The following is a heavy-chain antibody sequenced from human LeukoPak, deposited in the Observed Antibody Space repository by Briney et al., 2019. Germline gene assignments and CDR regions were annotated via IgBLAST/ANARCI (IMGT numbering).Heavy chain of an antibody. V-gene: IGHV3-7*03. J-gene: IGHJ4*02. CDR2: IKQDGSEE. Sequence: AGGSLRLSCAASGFTFSSYWMSWVRQAPGKGLEWVANIKQDGSEEYYADFVKGRFTISRDNSKNTLYLQMNSLRAEDTAVYYCAKGRSGYDDFDYWGQGTLVTVSS. CDR1: GFTFSSYW. D-gene: IGHD5-12*01. CDR3: AKGRSGYDDFDY.